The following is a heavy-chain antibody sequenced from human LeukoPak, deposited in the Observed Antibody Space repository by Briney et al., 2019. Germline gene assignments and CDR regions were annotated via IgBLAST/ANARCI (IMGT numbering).Heavy chain of an antibody. CDR1: GGSLSSYY. CDR2: IYTSGST. D-gene: IGHD2-2*01. J-gene: IGHJ5*02. Sequence: SETLSLTCTVSGGSLSSYYWSWIRQPAGKGLEWIGRIYTSGSTNYNPSLKSRVTMSVDTSKNQFSLKLSSVTAADTAVYYCAREYCSSTSCQFNWFDPWGQGTLVTVSS. V-gene: IGHV4-4*07. CDR3: AREYCSSTSCQFNWFDP.